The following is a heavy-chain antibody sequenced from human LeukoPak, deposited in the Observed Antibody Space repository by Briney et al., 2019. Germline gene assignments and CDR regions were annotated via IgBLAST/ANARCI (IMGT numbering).Heavy chain of an antibody. V-gene: IGHV4-4*07. D-gene: IGHD6-13*01. CDR1: GGSISSYY. CDR3: AREGSSSWYVRANWFDP. J-gene: IGHJ5*02. Sequence: SETLSLTCTVSGGSISSYYWSWIRQPAGKGLEWIGRIYTSGSTNYNPSLKSRVTMSVDTSKNQFSLKLSSVTAADTAVYYCAREGSSSWYVRANWFDPWGQGTLVTVSS. CDR2: IYTSGST.